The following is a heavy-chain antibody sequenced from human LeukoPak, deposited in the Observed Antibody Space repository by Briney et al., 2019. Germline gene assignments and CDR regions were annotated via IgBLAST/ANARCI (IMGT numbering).Heavy chain of an antibody. CDR3: ARQVPQDYYYDSSGYLEGAFDI. V-gene: IGHV7-4-1*02. Sequence: ASVKVSCKASGYTFTSYAMNWVRQAPGQGLEWMGWINTNTGNPTYAQGFTGRFVFSLDTSVSTAYLQISSLKAEDTAVYYCARQVPQDYYYDSSGYLEGAFDIWGQGTMVTVSS. J-gene: IGHJ3*02. CDR2: INTNTGNP. CDR1: GYTFTSYA. D-gene: IGHD3-22*01.